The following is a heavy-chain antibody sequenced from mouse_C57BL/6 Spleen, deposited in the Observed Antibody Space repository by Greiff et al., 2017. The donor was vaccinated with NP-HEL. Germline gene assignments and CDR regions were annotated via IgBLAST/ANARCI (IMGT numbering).Heavy chain of an antibody. V-gene: IGHV7-1*01. J-gene: IGHJ1*03. D-gene: IGHD1-1*01. CDR3: ARDALLLRGYFDV. CDR1: GFTFSDFY. Sequence: EVKLMESGGGLVQSGRSLRLSCATSGFTFSDFYMEWVRQAPGKGLEWIAASRNKANDYTTEYSASVKGRFIVSRDTSQSILYLQMNTLRAEDTAIYYCARDALLLRGYFDVWGTGTTVTVSS. CDR2: SRNKANDYTT.